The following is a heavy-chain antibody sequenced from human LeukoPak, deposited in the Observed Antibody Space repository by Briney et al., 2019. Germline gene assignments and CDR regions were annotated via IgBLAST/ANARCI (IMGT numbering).Heavy chain of an antibody. J-gene: IGHJ4*02. CDR1: GYTLTELS. CDR3: ATDIQTDTAMVNSWGGY. Sequence: ASVKVSCKVSGYTLTELSMHWVRQAPGKVLEWMGGFGPEDGETIYAQKFQGRVTMTEDTSTDTAYMELSSLRTEDTAVYYCATDIQTDTAMVNSWGGYWGQGTLVTVSS. V-gene: IGHV1-24*01. D-gene: IGHD5-18*01. CDR2: FGPEDGET.